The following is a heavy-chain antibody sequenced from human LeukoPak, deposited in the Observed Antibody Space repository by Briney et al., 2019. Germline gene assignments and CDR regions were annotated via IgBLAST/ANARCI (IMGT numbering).Heavy chain of an antibody. J-gene: IGHJ6*03. CDR1: GGSISSGSYY. D-gene: IGHD2-15*01. CDR2: IYTSGST. Sequence: PSQTLSLTCTVSGGSISSGSYYWSWIRQPAGKGLEWIGRIYTSGSTNYNPPLKSRVTISEDTSTNQFSLNPSSVTAATTAVSYCARNPNGSHYRAPYYMDGWGKGTTVTVSS. V-gene: IGHV4-61*02. CDR3: ARNPNGSHYRAPYYMDG.